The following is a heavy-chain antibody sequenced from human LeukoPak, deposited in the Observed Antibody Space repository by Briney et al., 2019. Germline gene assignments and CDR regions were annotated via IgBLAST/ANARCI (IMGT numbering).Heavy chain of an antibody. D-gene: IGHD6-19*01. V-gene: IGHV1-8*01. CDR1: GYTFTSYD. J-gene: IGHJ4*02. CDR2: MNPNSGNT. Sequence: GASVKVSCKASGYTFTSYDINWVRQATGQGLEWMGWMNPNSGNTGYAQKFQGRVTMTRNTSISTAYMELSSLRSEDTAVYCCARGPLYSSGRSLDYWGQGTLVTVSS. CDR3: ARGPLYSSGRSLDY.